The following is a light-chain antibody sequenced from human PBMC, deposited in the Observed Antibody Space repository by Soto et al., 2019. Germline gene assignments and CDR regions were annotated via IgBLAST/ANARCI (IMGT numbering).Light chain of an antibody. J-gene: IGKJ5*01. CDR3: QQSYTAPSIT. Sequence: DIQMTQSPSSLSASVVDKVTITCLSSQSISSSLNWYQQKSGKAPNLLIYGVSRLQGGVPSRFSGSGSGTDFTLSISSLQPEDFATYYCQQSYTAPSITCGQGTRREIK. V-gene: IGKV1-39*01. CDR2: GVS. CDR1: QSISSS.